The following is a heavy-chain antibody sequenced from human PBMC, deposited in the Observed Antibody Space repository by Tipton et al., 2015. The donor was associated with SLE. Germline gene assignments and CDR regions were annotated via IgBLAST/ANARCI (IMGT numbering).Heavy chain of an antibody. J-gene: IGHJ4*02. Sequence: GLVKPSQTLSLTCAISGDSVSSNSAAWNWIRQSPSRGLEWLGRTYYRSRWYRDYAVSVKSRITIDPDTSKNQFSVQLNSVTPEDTAMYYCTRDSSLSTGGDYFDYWGQGTLVTVSS. D-gene: IGHD2-15*01. CDR2: TYYRSRWYR. CDR1: GDSVSSNSAA. CDR3: TRDSSLSTGGDYFDY. V-gene: IGHV6-1*01.